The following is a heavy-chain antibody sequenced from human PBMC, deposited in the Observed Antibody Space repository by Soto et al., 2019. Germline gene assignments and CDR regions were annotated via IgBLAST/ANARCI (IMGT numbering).Heavy chain of an antibody. J-gene: IGHJ6*03. CDR3: ARGSWDDVTGHYYMDV. CDR2: TYYRSKWYI. D-gene: IGHD1-1*01. Sequence: PSPTLSLTCDISGDSVSSNSAAWNWIRQTPSRGLEWLGRTYYRSKWYINYAVSVKSRITVNPDTSKNQFSLQLNSVTPEDTAVYYCARGSWDDVTGHYYMDVWGKGTTVTVSS. V-gene: IGHV6-1*01. CDR1: GDSVSSNSAA.